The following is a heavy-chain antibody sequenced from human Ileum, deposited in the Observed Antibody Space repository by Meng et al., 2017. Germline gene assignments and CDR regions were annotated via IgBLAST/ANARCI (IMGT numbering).Heavy chain of an antibody. J-gene: IGHJ4*02. CDR3: ARGAYLGSGYYFDY. Sequence: QVQLQESGPGLVKPSETLALTCSVSGASISSHYWTWIRQPPGKGLEYIGYIYYRGGASYNPSLRSRVTMSVDTSKNQFSLNLSSVTAADTAVYYCARGAYLGSGYYFDYWGQGALVTVSS. CDR1: GASISSHY. V-gene: IGHV4-59*08. CDR2: IYYRGGA. D-gene: IGHD3-10*01.